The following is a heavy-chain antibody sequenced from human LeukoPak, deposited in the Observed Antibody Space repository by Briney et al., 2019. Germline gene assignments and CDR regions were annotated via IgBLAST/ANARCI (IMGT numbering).Heavy chain of an antibody. V-gene: IGHV3-23*01. J-gene: IGHJ4*02. Sequence: GGSLRLSCAASGFTLSDYYMSWVRQAPGKGLEWVSAISGSGDNTFYADSVRGRFTISRDNSKNILYLQMNSLRGEDTAIYYCAKDFRGSGYFFDYWGQGTLVTVSS. CDR3: AKDFRGSGYFFDY. CDR2: ISGSGDNT. D-gene: IGHD7-27*01. CDR1: GFTLSDYY.